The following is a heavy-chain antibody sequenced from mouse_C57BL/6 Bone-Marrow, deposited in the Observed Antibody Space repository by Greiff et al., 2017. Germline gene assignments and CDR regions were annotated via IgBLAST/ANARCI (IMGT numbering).Heavy chain of an antibody. V-gene: IGHV1-61*01. CDR3: AREDFGDGYD. CDR1: GYTFTSYW. Sequence: QVQLQQPGAELVRPGSSVKLSCKASGYTFTSYWMDWVKQRPGQGLEWIGNIYPSDSETHYNQKFKDKATLTVDKSSSTAYMQLSSLTSEASAVYNCAREDFGDGYDWGQGTLVTVSA. J-gene: IGHJ3*01. CDR2: IYPSDSET. D-gene: IGHD2-3*01.